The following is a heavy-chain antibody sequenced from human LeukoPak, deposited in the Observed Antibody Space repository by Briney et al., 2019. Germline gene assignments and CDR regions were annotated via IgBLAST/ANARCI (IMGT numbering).Heavy chain of an antibody. CDR2: ISAYNGNT. J-gene: IGHJ4*02. CDR3: ARGDYYGSGTYYKKTVDY. V-gene: IGHV1-18*01. CDR1: GYTFTSYG. D-gene: IGHD3-10*01. Sequence: ASVKVSCKASGYTFTSYGINWVRQAPGQGLEWMGWISAYNGNTNYAQKLHGRVTMTTDTSTSTAYMELRSLRSDDTAVYYCARGDYYGSGTYYKKTVDYWGQGTLVTVSS.